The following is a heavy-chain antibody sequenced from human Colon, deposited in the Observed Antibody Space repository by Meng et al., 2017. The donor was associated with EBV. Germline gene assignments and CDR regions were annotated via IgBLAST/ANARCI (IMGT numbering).Heavy chain of an antibody. CDR1: GFRFSDHW. D-gene: IGHD1-1*01. V-gene: IGHV3-74*01. CDR3: LKDRLESSPDV. J-gene: IGHJ4*02. Sequence: EVQLVESGGDLVQPGGSLRRSCVGSGFRFSDHWMHWVRQVPGKGLVWVARIDIHGTTTSYADFVKGRFTVSRDNAANTLYLQMNSLRDEDTAVYYCLKDRLESSPDVWGQGTLVTVSS. CDR2: IDIHGTTT.